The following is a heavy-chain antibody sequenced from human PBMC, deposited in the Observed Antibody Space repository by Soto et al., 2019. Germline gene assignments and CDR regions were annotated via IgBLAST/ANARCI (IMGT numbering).Heavy chain of an antibody. CDR1: GFSLRTSGVG. Sequence: QITLKESGPTLVKPTQTLTLTCTFSGFSLRTSGVGVGWIRQPPGKALEWLALIYWDDDKRYSPSLKSRLTITKDTSKNQVVLTVPNMDSVDTATYYCAHTFDVGWSRSPFDYWGQGTLVTVSS. V-gene: IGHV2-5*02. CDR2: IYWDDDK. CDR3: AHTFDVGWSRSPFDY. J-gene: IGHJ4*02. D-gene: IGHD3-9*01.